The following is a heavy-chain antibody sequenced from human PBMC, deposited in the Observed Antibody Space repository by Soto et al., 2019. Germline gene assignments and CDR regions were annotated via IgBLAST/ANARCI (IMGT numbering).Heavy chain of an antibody. D-gene: IGHD2-15*01. CDR3: ASIDIVVVVAAEYFQH. Sequence: SETLSLTCTVSGGSISSGDYYWSWIRQPPGKGLEWIGYIYYSGSTYYNPSLKSRVTISVDTSKNQFSLKLISVTAADTAVYYCASIDIVVVVAAEYFQHWGQGTLVTVS. CDR2: IYYSGST. V-gene: IGHV4-30-4*01. J-gene: IGHJ1*01. CDR1: GGSISSGDYY.